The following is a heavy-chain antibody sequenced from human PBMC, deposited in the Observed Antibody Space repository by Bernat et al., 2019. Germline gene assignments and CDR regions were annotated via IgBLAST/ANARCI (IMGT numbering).Heavy chain of an antibody. Sequence: EVQLVESGGGLVQPGGSLRLSCAASGFTFSSYWMHWVRQAPGKGLEWVSRINSDGSSTSYADSVKGRFTISRDNAKNTLYLQMNSLRAEDTAVYYCAVGLLQEDDAFDIWGQGTMVTVSS. D-gene: IGHD2-15*01. J-gene: IGHJ3*02. CDR3: AVGLLQEDDAFDI. CDR1: GFTFSSYW. CDR2: INSDGSST. V-gene: IGHV3-74*02.